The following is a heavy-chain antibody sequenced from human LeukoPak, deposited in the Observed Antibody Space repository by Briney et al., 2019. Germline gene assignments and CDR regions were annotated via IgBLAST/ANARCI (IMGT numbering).Heavy chain of an antibody. CDR3: TTHMTTVTTGQY. J-gene: IGHJ4*02. V-gene: IGHV3-15*01. CDR2: FKSKTDGETT. D-gene: IGHD4-17*01. Sequence: GGSLRLSCAASGFTFSNAWVSCVREAPGKGLEGVGRFKSKTDGETTDYAAPVKGRFTISRDDSKHTLYLQMNSLKTEDTAVYYCTTHMTTVTTGQYWGQGTVVTVSS. CDR1: GFTFSNAW.